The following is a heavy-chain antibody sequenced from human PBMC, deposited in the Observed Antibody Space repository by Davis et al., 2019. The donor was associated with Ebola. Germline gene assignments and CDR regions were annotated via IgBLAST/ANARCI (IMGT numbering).Heavy chain of an antibody. V-gene: IGHV1-8*01. Sequence: ASVKVSCKASGYTFTSYDINWVRQATGQGLEWMGWMNPNSANTGYAQKFQGRVTMTRNTSTSTAYMELSSLRSEDTAVYYFARGHDYYGSGSIWGQGTLVTVSS. D-gene: IGHD3-10*01. J-gene: IGHJ4*02. CDR3: ARGHDYYGSGSI. CDR1: GYTFTSYD. CDR2: MNPNSANT.